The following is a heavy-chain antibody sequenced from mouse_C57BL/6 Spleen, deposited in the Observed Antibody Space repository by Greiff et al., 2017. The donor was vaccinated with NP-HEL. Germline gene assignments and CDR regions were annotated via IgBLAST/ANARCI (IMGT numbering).Heavy chain of an antibody. D-gene: IGHD1-1*01. CDR1: GYTFTSYW. V-gene: IGHV1-55*01. CDR2: IYPGSGST. CDR3: ARGEYYGSGSDWYFDG. Sequence: QVQLQQSGAELVKPGASVKMSCKASGYTFTSYWITWVKQRPGQGLEWIGDIYPGSGSTNYNEKFKSKATLTVDTSSSTAYMQLSSLTSEDSAVYDGARGEYYGSGSDWYFDGWGTGTTVTVSS. J-gene: IGHJ1*03.